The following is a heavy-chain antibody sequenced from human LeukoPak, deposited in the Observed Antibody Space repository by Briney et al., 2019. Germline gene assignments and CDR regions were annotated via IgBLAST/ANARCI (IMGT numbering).Heavy chain of an antibody. CDR2: INPNSGGA. Sequence: ASVKVSCKASGYTFTGYYMHWVRQAPGQGLEWMGWINPNSGGANYALKFQGRVTMTRDTSISTAYMELSRLRSDDTAVYYCARGSITMIVVVTLADFDYWGQGTLVTVSS. V-gene: IGHV1-2*02. J-gene: IGHJ4*02. CDR3: ARGSITMIVVVTLADFDY. CDR1: GYTFTGYY. D-gene: IGHD3-22*01.